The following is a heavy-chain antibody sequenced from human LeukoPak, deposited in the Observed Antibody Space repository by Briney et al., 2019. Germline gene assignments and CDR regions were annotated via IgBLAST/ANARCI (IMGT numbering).Heavy chain of an antibody. CDR2: INPNSGGT. Sequence: ASVKVSCKTSGYTFSDYYTHWVRQAPGQGLEWMAWINPNSGGTNYAQKFQGRVTVTRDTSISTAYMELSGLRSDDTAVYYCARVADDSSWYDYWGQGTLVTVSS. D-gene: IGHD6-13*01. V-gene: IGHV1-2*02. CDR3: ARVADDSSWYDY. J-gene: IGHJ4*02. CDR1: GYTFSDYY.